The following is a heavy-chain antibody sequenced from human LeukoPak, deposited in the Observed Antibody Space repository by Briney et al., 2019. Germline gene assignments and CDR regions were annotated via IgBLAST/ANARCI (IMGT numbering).Heavy chain of an antibody. CDR3: ARDTGTYYFAY. V-gene: IGHV4-31*03. J-gene: IGHJ4*02. D-gene: IGHD1-7*01. Sequence: SQTLSLTCTVSGGSISSDNYYWSWIRQHPGKGLEWIGYIYYSGDTYYNPSLESRVTISIDTSKNHFSLKLSSVTAADTAVYYCARDTGTYYFAYWGQGTLVTVSS. CDR1: GGSISSDNYY. CDR2: IYYSGDT.